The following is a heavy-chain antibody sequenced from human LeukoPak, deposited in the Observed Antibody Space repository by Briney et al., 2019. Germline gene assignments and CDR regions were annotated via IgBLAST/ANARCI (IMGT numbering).Heavy chain of an antibody. Sequence: GGSLRLSCAASGFTFSSYSMNWVRQAPGKGLEWISYIGISSGNTKYADSVKGRLTISGEKAKNSVYLQMNSLRVEDTAVYYCARDTKYAFDNWGQGTLVTVSS. V-gene: IGHV3-48*01. CDR3: ARDTKYAFDN. D-gene: IGHD2-2*01. CDR2: IGISSGNT. CDR1: GFTFSSYS. J-gene: IGHJ4*02.